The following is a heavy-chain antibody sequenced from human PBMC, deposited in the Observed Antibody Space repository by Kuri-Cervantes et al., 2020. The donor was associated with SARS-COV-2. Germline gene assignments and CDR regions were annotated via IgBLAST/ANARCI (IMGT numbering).Heavy chain of an antibody. V-gene: IGHV3-15*01. CDR1: GFTFRNAW. CDR2: IKSKTDGGTI. Sequence: GSLETSFVASGFTFRNAWMSWVRQAPGKGLEWVGRIKSKTDGGTIDFAAPVKGRFTISRDDSDNTLYLQMDSLRTEDTATYYCLASWGYWGQGTLVTVSS. J-gene: IGHJ4*02. CDR3: LASWGY. D-gene: IGHD3-16*01.